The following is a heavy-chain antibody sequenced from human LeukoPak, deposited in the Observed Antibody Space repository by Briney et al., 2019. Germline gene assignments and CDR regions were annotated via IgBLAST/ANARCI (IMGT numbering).Heavy chain of an antibody. D-gene: IGHD6-19*01. CDR1: GGSISSNNW. CDR3: ARAPPYGSGWSKGVPDY. J-gene: IGHJ4*02. Sequence: SETLSLTCAVSGGSISSNNWWSWVRQPPGKGLEWIGEIYQSGSTNYNPSLKSRVTISVEKSKNQVSLILSPVTAADTAVYYCARAPPYGSGWSKGVPDYWGQGTLVTVSS. V-gene: IGHV4-4*02. CDR2: IYQSGST.